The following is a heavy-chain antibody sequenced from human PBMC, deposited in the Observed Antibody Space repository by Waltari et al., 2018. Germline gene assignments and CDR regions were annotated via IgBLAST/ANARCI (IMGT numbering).Heavy chain of an antibody. CDR1: EYTFTSSY. D-gene: IGHD2-21*01. CDR2: INPSGGST. CDR3: ALDTGALWMDV. Sequence: QVQLVQSGAEVKKPGASVKISCKTSEYTFTSSYIHWVRQAPGQGLERMGIINPSGGSTIYAQKFQGRVTMTRDTSTSTVYMELSSLRSEDTAVYYCALDTGALWMDVWGQGTTVTVSS. V-gene: IGHV1-46*01. J-gene: IGHJ6*02.